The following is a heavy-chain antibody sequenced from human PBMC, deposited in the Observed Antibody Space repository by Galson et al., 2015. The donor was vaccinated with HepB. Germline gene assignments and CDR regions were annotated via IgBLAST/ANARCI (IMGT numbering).Heavy chain of an antibody. CDR2: IYWDDDK. D-gene: IGHD3-10*01. V-gene: IGHV2-5*02. J-gene: IGHJ4*02. CDR1: GFSLSTSGVG. Sequence: PALVKPTQTLTLTCTFSGFSLSTSGVGVGWIRQPPGKALEWLALIYWDDDKRYSPSLKSRLTITKDTSKNQVVLTMTNMDPVDTATYYRAHSGGITSEAGDIFDYWGQGTLVTVSS. CDR3: AHSGGITSEAGDIFDY.